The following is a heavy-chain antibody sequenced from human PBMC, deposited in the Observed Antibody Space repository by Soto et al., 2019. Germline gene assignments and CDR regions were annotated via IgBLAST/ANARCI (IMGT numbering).Heavy chain of an antibody. V-gene: IGHV3-21*04. D-gene: IGHD7-27*01. CDR2: ISSRSDYI. J-gene: IGHJ6*02. CDR3: ARGASAPRTATQPNRGGMDV. Sequence: SGGSLRLSCRASGFTLKGYTMNWVRQAPGKGLEWVSSISSRSDYIHYADSVKGRFTISRDNAENSLFLELTSLRVDDTALYYCARGASAPRTATQPNRGGMDVWGQGTTVTVSS. CDR1: GFTLKGYT.